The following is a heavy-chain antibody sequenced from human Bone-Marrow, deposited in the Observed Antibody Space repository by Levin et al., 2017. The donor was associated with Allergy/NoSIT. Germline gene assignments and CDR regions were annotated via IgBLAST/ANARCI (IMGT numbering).Heavy chain of an antibody. D-gene: IGHD5-24*01. CDR3: ARGEVGDGYNW. Sequence: GGSLRLSCAASGFTFSSYSMNWVRQAPGKGLEWVSSISSSSSYIYYADSVKGRFTISRDNAKNSLYLQMNSLRAEDTAVYYCARGEVGDGYNWGGQGTLVTVSS. CDR2: ISSSSSYI. CDR1: GFTFSSYS. J-gene: IGHJ4*02. V-gene: IGHV3-21*01.